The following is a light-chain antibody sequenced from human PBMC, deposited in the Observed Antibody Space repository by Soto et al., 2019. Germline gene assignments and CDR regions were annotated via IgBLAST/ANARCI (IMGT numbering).Light chain of an antibody. Sequence: QSVLTQPASVSGSPGQSITISCTGSSSDVGAYNYVSWYRQYPGKAPQVIIYEVSDRPSGISNRFSGSKSGNMASLTISGLQAEDEADYYCSSYASDITHVFGGGTKLTVL. J-gene: IGLJ3*02. CDR1: SSDVGAYNY. CDR2: EVS. CDR3: SSYASDITHV. V-gene: IGLV2-14*01.